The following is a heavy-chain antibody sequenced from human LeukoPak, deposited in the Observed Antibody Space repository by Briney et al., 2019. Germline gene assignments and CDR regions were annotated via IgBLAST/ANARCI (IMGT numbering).Heavy chain of an antibody. J-gene: IGHJ4*02. CDR3: ARISSAGVH. CDR1: GFTFSDFS. Sequence: GGSLRLSCAASGFTFSDFSMNWVRQAPGKGLEWVSSISGNSVFIYYADSVKGRFTISRGNAKNSLFLQMNSLRAEDTAVYYCARISSAGVHWGQGTLVTVSS. CDR2: ISGNSVFI. V-gene: IGHV3-21*01. D-gene: IGHD3-22*01.